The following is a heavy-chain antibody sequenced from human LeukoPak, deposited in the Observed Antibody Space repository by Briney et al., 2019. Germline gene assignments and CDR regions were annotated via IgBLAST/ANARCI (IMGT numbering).Heavy chain of an antibody. CDR1: GGSISSSY. CDR3: ARVLGAYCSGGSCYSSWYFDL. D-gene: IGHD2-15*01. J-gene: IGHJ2*01. V-gene: IGHV4-59*01. Sequence: PSETLSLTCTVSGGSISSSYWSWIRQPPGKGPEWIGYIYYSGSTNYNPSLRSRVTISVDTSKNQFSLKLSSVTAADTAVYYCARVLGAYCSGGSCYSSWYFDLWGRGTLVTASS. CDR2: IYYSGST.